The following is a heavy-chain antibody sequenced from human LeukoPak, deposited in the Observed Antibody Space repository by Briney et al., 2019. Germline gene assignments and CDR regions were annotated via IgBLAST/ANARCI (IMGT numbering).Heavy chain of an antibody. D-gene: IGHD3-10*01. CDR3: ARDPGTHTDY. CDR1: GFTFSSYS. V-gene: IGHV3-48*01. Sequence: GGSLRLSCAASGFTFSSYSMNWVRQAPGKTLEWVSYISGSSGTKYYADSVKGRFTISRDNSKNTLYLQMNSLRAEDTAVYYCARDPGTHTDYWGQGTLVTVSS. J-gene: IGHJ4*02. CDR2: ISGSSGTK.